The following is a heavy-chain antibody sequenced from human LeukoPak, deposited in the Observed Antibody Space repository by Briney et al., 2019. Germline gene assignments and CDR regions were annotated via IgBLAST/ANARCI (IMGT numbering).Heavy chain of an antibody. Sequence: SETLSLTCTVSGGSISSYYWSWIRQPAGKGLEWIGRIYTSGSTNYNPSLKSRVTISVDTSKNQFSLKLSSVTAADTAVYYCALLGRDSYGRPRFDYWGQGTLVTVSS. CDR3: ALLGRDSYGRPRFDY. J-gene: IGHJ4*02. CDR2: IYTSGST. V-gene: IGHV4-4*07. D-gene: IGHD5-18*01. CDR1: GGSISSYY.